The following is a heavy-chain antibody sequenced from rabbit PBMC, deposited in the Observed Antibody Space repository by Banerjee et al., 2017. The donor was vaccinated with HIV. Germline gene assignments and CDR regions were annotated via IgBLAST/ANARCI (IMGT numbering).Heavy chain of an antibody. CDR3: ARDLAGVIGWNFSL. CDR2: IYTGSSGRT. CDR1: GFSFSNGYV. V-gene: IGHV1S45*01. D-gene: IGHD4-1*01. J-gene: IGHJ4*01. Sequence: QEQLEESGGDLVKPEGSLTLTCTASGFSFSNGYVMCWVRQAPGKGLEWIGCIYTGSSGRTYYASWAKGRFTISKTSSTTVTLQMTSLTAADTATYFCARDLAGVIGWNFSLWGPGTLVTVS.